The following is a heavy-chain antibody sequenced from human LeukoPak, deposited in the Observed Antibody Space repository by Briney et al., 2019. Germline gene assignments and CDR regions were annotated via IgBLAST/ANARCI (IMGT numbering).Heavy chain of an antibody. CDR1: GLTFKNYV. V-gene: IGHV3-23*01. CDR2: ISGSGDST. Sequence: GGSLRLSCAASGLTFKNYVMSWVRQAPGKELEWVSAISGSGDSTYYADSVQGRFTISRDNFKNTLYLQMNSLRAEDTAVYYCAKDHTWEPTPQYFDYWGRETLVTVSS. D-gene: IGHD1-14*01. J-gene: IGHJ4*02. CDR3: AKDHTWEPTPQYFDY.